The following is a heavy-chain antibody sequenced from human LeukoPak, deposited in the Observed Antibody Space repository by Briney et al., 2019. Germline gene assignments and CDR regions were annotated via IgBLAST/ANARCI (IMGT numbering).Heavy chain of an antibody. CDR2: IKQDGSAK. V-gene: IGHV3-7*03. Sequence: LEWVANIKQDGSAKYYVDSVKGRFTISRDNAKNSLYLQMNSLRAEDTAVYYCARRYFDSWGQGTLVTVSS. J-gene: IGHJ4*02. CDR3: ARRYFDS.